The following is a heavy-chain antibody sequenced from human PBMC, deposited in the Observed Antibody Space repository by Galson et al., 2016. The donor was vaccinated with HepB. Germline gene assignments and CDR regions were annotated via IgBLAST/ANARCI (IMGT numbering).Heavy chain of an antibody. CDR1: GFTFSSYG. J-gene: IGHJ4*02. CDR3: ARWSRGTGSSLDF. CDR2: ISGSGGRT. Sequence: SLRLSCAASGFTFSSYGMRWVRQAPGKGLEWVSSISGSGGRTYYADSVKGRFTISRDNSKNTLYLQMNSLGAEDTAIYYCARWSRGTGSSLDFWGQGTLVTVSS. V-gene: IGHV3-23*01. D-gene: IGHD3-10*01.